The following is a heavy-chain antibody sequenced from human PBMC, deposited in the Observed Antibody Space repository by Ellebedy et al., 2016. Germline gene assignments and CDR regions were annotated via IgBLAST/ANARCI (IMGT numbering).Heavy chain of an antibody. V-gene: IGHV4-39*01. CDR2: IYYSGST. J-gene: IGHJ4*02. CDR1: GGSISSSSYY. D-gene: IGHD1-26*01. Sequence: GSLRLSCTVSGGSISSSSYYWGWIRQPPGKGLEWIGSIYYSGSTYYNPSLKSRVTISVDTSKNQFSLKLSSVTAADTAVYYCARVASGRYVYWGQGTLVTVSS. CDR3: ARVASGRYVY.